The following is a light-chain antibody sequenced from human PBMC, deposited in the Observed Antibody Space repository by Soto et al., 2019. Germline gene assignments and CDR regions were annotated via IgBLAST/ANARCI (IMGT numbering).Light chain of an antibody. Sequence: EIVLTQSPATLSLSPGERATLSCRASQSVSSYLAWYQQKPGQAPRLLIYDASSRATGIPARFSGSGSETDLTLPITSLEPEDFAVYYCQQRSNWPSTFGGGTKVEI. CDR2: DAS. CDR3: QQRSNWPST. V-gene: IGKV3-11*01. J-gene: IGKJ4*01. CDR1: QSVSSY.